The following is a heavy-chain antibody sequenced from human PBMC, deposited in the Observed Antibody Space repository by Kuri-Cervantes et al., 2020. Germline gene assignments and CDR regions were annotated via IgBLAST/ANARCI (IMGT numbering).Heavy chain of an antibody. D-gene: IGHD2-15*01. V-gene: IGHV1-18*01. Sequence: ASVKVSCKASGYTFTSYGISWVRQAPGQGLEWMGWISAYNGNTNYAQKLQGRVTMTTDTSTSTAYMELRSLRSDDTAVYYCARGRHPIGAGYCSGGSCKLYYYYYMDVWGKGTTVTVSS. J-gene: IGHJ6*03. CDR2: ISAYNGNT. CDR3: ARGRHPIGAGYCSGGSCKLYYYYYMDV. CDR1: GYTFTSYG.